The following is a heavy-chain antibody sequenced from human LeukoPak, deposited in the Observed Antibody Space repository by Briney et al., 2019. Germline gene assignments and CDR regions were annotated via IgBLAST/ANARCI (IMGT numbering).Heavy chain of an antibody. CDR2: INPNSGGT. D-gene: IGHD3-22*01. Sequence: ASVKVSCKASGYTFTGYYMHWVRQAPGQGLEWMGWINPNSGGTNYAQKFQGRVTMTRDTSISTAYMELSRLRSDDTAVYYCARAQYYYGSSGYSDYWGQGTLVTVSS. CDR3: ARAQYYYGSSGYSDY. V-gene: IGHV1-2*02. CDR1: GYTFTGYY. J-gene: IGHJ4*02.